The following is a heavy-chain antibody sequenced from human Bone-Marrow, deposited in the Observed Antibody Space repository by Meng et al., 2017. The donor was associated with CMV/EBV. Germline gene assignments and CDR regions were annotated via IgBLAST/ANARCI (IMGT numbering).Heavy chain of an antibody. J-gene: IGHJ5*02. V-gene: IGHV3-7*01. CDR2: IKQDGSEK. D-gene: IGHD2-21*01. CDR1: GFTFSSYW. Sequence: GESLKISCAASGFTFSSYWMSWVRQAPGKGLEWVANIKQDGSEKYYVDSVKGRFTISRDNAKNSLYLQMNSLRAEDTAVYYCARGKHSINWFDPWGQGTRVTGYS. CDR3: ARGKHSINWFDP.